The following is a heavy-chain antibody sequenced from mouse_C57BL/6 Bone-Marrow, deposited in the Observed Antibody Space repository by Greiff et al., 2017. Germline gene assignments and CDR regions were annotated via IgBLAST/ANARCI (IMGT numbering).Heavy chain of an antibody. CDR2: ISDGGSYT. Sequence: EVQRVESGGGLVKPGGSLKLSCAASGFTFSSYAMSWVRQTPEKRLEWVATISDGGSYTYYPDNVKGRFTISRDNAKNNLYLQMSHLKSEDTAMYYCARDGNFYWYFEVWGTGTTVTVSS. D-gene: IGHD2-1*01. CDR3: ARDGNFYWYFEV. V-gene: IGHV5-4*01. CDR1: GFTFSSYA. J-gene: IGHJ1*03.